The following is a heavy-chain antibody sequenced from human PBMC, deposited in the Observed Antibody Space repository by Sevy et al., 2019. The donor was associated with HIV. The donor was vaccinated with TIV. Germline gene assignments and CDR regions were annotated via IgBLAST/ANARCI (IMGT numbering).Heavy chain of an antibody. CDR1: GGSISSGGYS. V-gene: IGHV4-30-2*01. J-gene: IGHJ5*02. CDR3: ARGSGYYGSGRPSNLFDP. Sequence: SETLSLTCAVSGGSISSGGYSWSWIRQPPGKGLEWIGYIYHSGSTYYNPSLKSRVTISVDRSKNQFSLKLSSVTAADTAVYYCARGSGYYGSGRPSNLFDPWGQGTLVTVSS. CDR2: IYHSGST. D-gene: IGHD3-10*01.